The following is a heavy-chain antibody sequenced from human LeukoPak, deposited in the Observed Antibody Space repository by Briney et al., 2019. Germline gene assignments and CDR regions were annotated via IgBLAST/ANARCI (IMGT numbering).Heavy chain of an antibody. J-gene: IGHJ4*02. CDR1: GFTVSSNY. CDR3: ARVIAAAGIDYFDY. D-gene: IGHD6-13*01. CDR2: LYASGSA. Sequence: GGSLRLSCAASGFTVSSNYMSWVRQTPGKGLEWVSVLYASGSAYYADSVKGRFTISRDNSKNTLCLQMNSLRAEDTAVYYCARVIAAAGIDYFDYWGQGTLVTVSS. V-gene: IGHV3-53*01.